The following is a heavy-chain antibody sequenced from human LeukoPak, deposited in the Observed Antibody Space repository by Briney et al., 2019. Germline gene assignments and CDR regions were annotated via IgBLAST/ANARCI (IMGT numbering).Heavy chain of an antibody. V-gene: IGHV4-30-4*01. Sequence: SETLSLTCTVSGGSISSGDYYRSWIRQPPGKGLEWIGYIYYSGSTYYNPSLKSRVTISVDTSKNQFSLKLSSVTAADTAVYYCARAPYYYDSSGYSVGDAFDIWGQGTMVTVSS. J-gene: IGHJ3*02. CDR1: GGSISSGDYY. CDR2: IYYSGST. D-gene: IGHD3-22*01. CDR3: ARAPYYYDSSGYSVGDAFDI.